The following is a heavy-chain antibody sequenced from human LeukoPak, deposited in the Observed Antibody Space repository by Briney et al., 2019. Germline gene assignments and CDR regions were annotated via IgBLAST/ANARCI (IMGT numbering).Heavy chain of an antibody. Sequence: GASVTVSCTASGYTFTSYDINWVRQATGQGLEWMGWMNPNSGNTAYAQKFQGRVTITRNTSISTAYMELSSLRSEDTAVYYCAREDYYDSGSNDYWGQGTLVTVSS. CDR3: AREDYYDSGSNDY. J-gene: IGHJ4*02. CDR2: MNPNSGNT. V-gene: IGHV1-8*03. D-gene: IGHD3-22*01. CDR1: GYTFTSYD.